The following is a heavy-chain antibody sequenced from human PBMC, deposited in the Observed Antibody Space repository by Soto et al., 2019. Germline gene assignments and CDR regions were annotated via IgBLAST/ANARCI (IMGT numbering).Heavy chain of an antibody. CDR1: GGTFSSYA. Sequence: QVQLVQSGAEVKKPGSSVKVSCKASGGTFSSYASSWVRQAPGQGLEWMGGIIPIFGTANYAQKFQGRVTITEDESTSTAYMGLSSLRSEDTAVYYCASHSYGYFPHCYDGMDVWGQGTTVTVSS. D-gene: IGHD5-18*01. CDR2: IIPIFGTA. J-gene: IGHJ6*02. CDR3: ASHSYGYFPHCYDGMDV. V-gene: IGHV1-69*12.